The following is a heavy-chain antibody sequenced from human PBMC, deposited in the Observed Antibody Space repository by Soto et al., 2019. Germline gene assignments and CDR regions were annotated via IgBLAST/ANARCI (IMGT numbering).Heavy chain of an antibody. CDR1: GFTFSSYA. CDR3: ARAYCGGYCYLHLGYFDY. CDR2: ISYDGSNK. J-gene: IGHJ4*02. Sequence: QVQLVESGGGVVQPGRSLRLSCAASGFTFSSYAMHWVRQAPGKGLEWVAVISYDGSNKYYADSVKGRFTISRDNSKNTLYLQMNSLRAEDTAVYYCARAYCGGYCYLHLGYFDYWGQGTLVTVSS. V-gene: IGHV3-30-3*01. D-gene: IGHD2-21*02.